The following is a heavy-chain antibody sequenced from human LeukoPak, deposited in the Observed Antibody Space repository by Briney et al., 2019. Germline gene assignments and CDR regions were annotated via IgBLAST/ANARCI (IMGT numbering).Heavy chain of an antibody. CDR1: GFTFSSYW. J-gene: IGHJ4*02. CDR2: IKKDGSDK. D-gene: IGHD2-2*01. CDR3: ARWGTSWSEFDY. Sequence: GGCLRLSCAASGFTFSSYWMTWVRQAPGKRLERVANIKKDGSDKYYVDSVKGRFTISRDNAETSLFLQMNSLRAEDTAVYYCARWGTSWSEFDYWGQGPLVTVSS. V-gene: IGHV3-7*01.